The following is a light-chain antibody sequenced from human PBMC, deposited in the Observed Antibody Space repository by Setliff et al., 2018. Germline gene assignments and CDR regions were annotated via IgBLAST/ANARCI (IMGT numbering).Light chain of an antibody. J-gene: IGLJ2*01. CDR1: SSDVGAYDY. CDR3: YSYAGGDTYAI. Sequence: ALTQPRSVSGSPGQAVTISCTGTSSDVGAYDYVSWYQKHPDKAPKLIIYDVNKRPSGVSNRFSGSKSVNTASLTISGLQAEDEGDYYCYSYAGGDTYAIFGGGTKVTVL. CDR2: DVN. V-gene: IGLV2-11*01.